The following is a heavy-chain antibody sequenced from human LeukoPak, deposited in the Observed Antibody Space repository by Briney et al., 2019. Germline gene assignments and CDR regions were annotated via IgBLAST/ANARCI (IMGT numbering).Heavy chain of an antibody. CDR3: ARKAQYNGHYPLDY. CDR2: TSDRGDYT. D-gene: IGHD1-7*01. CDR1: GFTFTSYS. V-gene: IGHV3-23*01. J-gene: IGHJ4*02. Sequence: GGSLRLSCAASGFTFTSYSMSWVRQAPGKGLEWVSGTSDRGDYTYYADSVKGRFTISRDSSKNTLFLQMNSLRAEDTALYFCARKAQYNGHYPLDYWGQGTLVTVFS.